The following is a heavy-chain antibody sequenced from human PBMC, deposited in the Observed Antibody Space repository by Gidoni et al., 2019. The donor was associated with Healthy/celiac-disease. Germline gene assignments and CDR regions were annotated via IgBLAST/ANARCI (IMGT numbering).Heavy chain of an antibody. CDR1: GGSFSGYY. CDR3: ARTWVQGSYRYIPNYFDY. D-gene: IGHD3-16*02. J-gene: IGHJ4*02. CDR2: INHSGSP. V-gene: IGHV4-34*01. Sequence: QVQLQQWGAGLLKPSETLSLTCAVYGGSFSGYYGGWIRQPPGKGLEWIGEINHSGSPNYNPSLKSRVTISVDTSKNQFSLKLSSVTAADTAVYYCARTWVQGSYRYIPNYFDYWGQGTLVTVSS.